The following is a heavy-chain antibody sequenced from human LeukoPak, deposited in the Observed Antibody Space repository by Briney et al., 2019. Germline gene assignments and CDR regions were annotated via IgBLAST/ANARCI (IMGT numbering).Heavy chain of an antibody. D-gene: IGHD2-8*01. V-gene: IGHV3-7*01. CDR3: ARDATYCTNGVCYTRFDY. Sequence: PGGYLRRSCAASGFTVTSHWMSWVRHAPGKGLEGVARMNLDGSEKYYVDSVKGRITISRDNATTSLYLKMNSLRAEDTAVYYCARDATYCTNGVCYTRFDYWGQGTLVTVSS. CDR2: MNLDGSEK. CDR1: GFTVTSHW. J-gene: IGHJ4*02.